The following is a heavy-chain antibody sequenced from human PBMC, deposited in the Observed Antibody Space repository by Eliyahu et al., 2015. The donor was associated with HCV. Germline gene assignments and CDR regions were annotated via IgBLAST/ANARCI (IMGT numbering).Heavy chain of an antibody. CDR3: ARHKAPYYYDSSRPGAFDV. CDR1: GGSMRWNDVY. CDR2: ISHTGST. Sequence: QLQLQASGPGLVKPSETLSLACSVSGGSMRWNDVYWAWIRQPPGRAFEWIGSISHTGSTLFNPSPRSRVAISIDSSKNQFSLKLTSVTATDSSLYLCARHKAPYYYDSSRPGAFDVWGHGTVVTVSS. D-gene: IGHD3-22*01. J-gene: IGHJ3*01. V-gene: IGHV4-39*01.